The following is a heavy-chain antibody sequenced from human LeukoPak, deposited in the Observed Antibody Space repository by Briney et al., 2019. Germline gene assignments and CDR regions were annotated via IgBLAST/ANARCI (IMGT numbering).Heavy chain of an antibody. CDR3: ARGWYSSGWYSGEFFDY. Sequence: SETLSLTCTVSGGSISSGDYYWSWIRQPPWKGLEWIGYIYYSGSTYYNPSLKSRVTISVDTSKNQFSLKLSSVTAADTAVYYCARGWYSSGWYSGEFFDYWGQGTLVTVSS. CDR2: IYYSGST. V-gene: IGHV4-30-4*08. D-gene: IGHD6-19*01. J-gene: IGHJ4*02. CDR1: GGSISSGDYY.